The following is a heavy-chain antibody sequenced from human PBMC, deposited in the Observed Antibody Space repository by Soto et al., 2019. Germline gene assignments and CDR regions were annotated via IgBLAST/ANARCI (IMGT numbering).Heavy chain of an antibody. V-gene: IGHV1-69*02. Sequence: QVQLVQSGAEVKKPGSSVKVSCKASGGTFSSYSISWVRQAPGQGLEWMGRIIPILGIANYAQKFQGRVTITADKSTRTAYMELSSLRSEDTAVYYCARGLHYDSISLDDYWGQGTLVTVSS. CDR1: GGTFSSYS. CDR2: IIPILGIA. CDR3: ARGLHYDSISLDDY. J-gene: IGHJ4*02. D-gene: IGHD3-22*01.